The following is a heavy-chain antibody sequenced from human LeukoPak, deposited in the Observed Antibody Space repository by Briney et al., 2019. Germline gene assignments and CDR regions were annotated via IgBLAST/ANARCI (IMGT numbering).Heavy chain of an antibody. V-gene: IGHV4-59*01. CDR3: TAYCGGDCYPENWHFDL. CDR1: GGSISSYY. J-gene: IGHJ2*01. CDR2: IYYSGST. Sequence: SETLSLTCTVSGGSISSYYWSWIRQPPGKGLEWIGYIYYSGSTNYNPSLKSRVTISVDTSKNQFSLKLSSVTAADTAVYYCTAYCGGDCYPENWHFDLWGRGTLVTVSS. D-gene: IGHD2-21*01.